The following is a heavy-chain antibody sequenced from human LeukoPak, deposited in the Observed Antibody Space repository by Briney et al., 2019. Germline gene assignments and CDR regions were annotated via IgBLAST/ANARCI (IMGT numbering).Heavy chain of an antibody. CDR3: ARAFLVAGSYMDV. Sequence: SETLSLTCTVSGGSISTYYWSWIRQPPGKGLEWIGYIYYSGSTNYNPSLKSRVTISVDTSKRQFSLKLSSVTAADTAVYYCARAFLVAGSYMDVWGKGTTVTVSS. CDR1: GGSISTYY. CDR2: IYYSGST. J-gene: IGHJ6*03. D-gene: IGHD6-19*01. V-gene: IGHV4-59*01.